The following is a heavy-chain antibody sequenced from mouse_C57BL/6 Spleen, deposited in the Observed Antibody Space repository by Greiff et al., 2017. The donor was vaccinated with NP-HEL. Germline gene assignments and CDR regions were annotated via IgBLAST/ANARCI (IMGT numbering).Heavy chain of an antibody. CDR3: TRVYYGSSRYWYFDV. CDR1: GFTFSSYA. J-gene: IGHJ1*03. D-gene: IGHD1-1*01. V-gene: IGHV5-9-1*02. Sequence: DVMLVESGEGLVKPGGSLKLSCAASGFTFSSYAMSWVRQTPEKRLEWVAYISSGGDYIYYADTVKGRFTISRDNARNTLYLQMSSLKSEDTAMYYCTRVYYGSSRYWYFDVWGTGTTVTVSS. CDR2: ISSGGDYI.